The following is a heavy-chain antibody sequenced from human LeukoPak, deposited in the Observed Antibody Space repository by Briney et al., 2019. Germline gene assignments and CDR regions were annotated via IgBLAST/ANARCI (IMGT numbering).Heavy chain of an antibody. CDR3: AKVHLTYYYDSDGYGFQDH. CDR2: ISYDGNNK. V-gene: IGHV3-30*18. D-gene: IGHD3-22*01. CDR1: GFTFSSYG. Sequence: GGSLRLSCAASGFTFSSYGMHWVRQAPGKGLEWVAVISYDGNNKYYGDSVKGRFTISRDNSKNTLFLQMNSLRTEDTAVYYCAKVHLTYYYDSDGYGFQDHWGQGTLVTVSS. J-gene: IGHJ4*02.